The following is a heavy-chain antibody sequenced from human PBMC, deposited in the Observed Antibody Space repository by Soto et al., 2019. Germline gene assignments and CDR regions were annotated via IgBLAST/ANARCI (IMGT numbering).Heavy chain of an antibody. CDR3: ARGIAERQARLGN. CDR2: MWYDGSST. Sequence: QVQLVESGGGVVQSGRSLRLSCAASGFTFSNSGMHWVRQAPGKGLEWVAVMWYDGSSTYYADSVKGRFTISRDNPKDMVYLQMNSLRAEDTAVYYCARGIAERQARLGNWGQGTLVTVSS. J-gene: IGHJ4*02. V-gene: IGHV3-33*01. D-gene: IGHD6-13*01. CDR1: GFTFSNSG.